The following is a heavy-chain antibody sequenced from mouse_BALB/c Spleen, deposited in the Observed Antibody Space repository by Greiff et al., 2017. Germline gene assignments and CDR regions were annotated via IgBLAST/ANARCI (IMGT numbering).Heavy chain of an antibody. CDR1: GYTFTSYW. D-gene: IGHD1-2*01. CDR3: ARVYGYDWYFDV. CDR2: INPSTGYT. V-gene: IGHV1-7*01. J-gene: IGHJ1*01. Sequence: QVQLQQSGAELAKPGASVKMSCKASGYTFTSYWMHWVKQRPGQGLEWIGYINPSTGYTEYNQKFKDKATLTADKSSSTAYMQLSSLTSEDSAVYYCARVYGYDWYFDVWGAGTTVTVSS.